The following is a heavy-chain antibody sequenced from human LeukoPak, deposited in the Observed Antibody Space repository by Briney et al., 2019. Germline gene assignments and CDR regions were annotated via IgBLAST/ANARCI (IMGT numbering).Heavy chain of an antibody. Sequence: SETLSLTCAVYGGSFSGYYWSWIRQPPGKGLEWIGEINHSGSTNYNPSLKSRVTISVDTSKNQFSLKLSSVTAADTAVYYCARLKNAFDIWGQGTMVTVSS. CDR3: ARLKNAFDI. V-gene: IGHV4-34*01. CDR2: INHSGST. CDR1: GGSFSGYY. J-gene: IGHJ3*02.